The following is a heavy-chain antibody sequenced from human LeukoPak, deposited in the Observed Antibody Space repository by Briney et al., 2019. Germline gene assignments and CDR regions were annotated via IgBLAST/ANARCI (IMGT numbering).Heavy chain of an antibody. J-gene: IGHJ4*02. CDR1: GGSISSYF. V-gene: IGHV4-4*07. D-gene: IGHD3-3*01. Sequence: SETLSLTCTVSGGSISSYFWSWIRQPAGKGREWIGRIYTSGSTNYNPSLKSRVTISADKSTNQFSLKLSSVTAADTAVYYCARDRFGDLDYFDYWGQGTLVTVSS. CDR2: IYTSGST. CDR3: ARDRFGDLDYFDY.